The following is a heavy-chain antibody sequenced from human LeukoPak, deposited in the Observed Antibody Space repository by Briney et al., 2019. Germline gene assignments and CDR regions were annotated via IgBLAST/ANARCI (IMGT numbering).Heavy chain of an antibody. Sequence: GRSLRLSCAASGFTFSSYGMHWVRQAPGKGLEWVAVISYDGSNKYYADSVKGRFTISRDNSKNTLYLQMNSLRAEDTAVYYCAKDAYGGKRLPHWYFDLWGRGTLVTVSS. CDR2: ISYDGSNK. CDR1: GFTFSSYG. J-gene: IGHJ2*01. V-gene: IGHV3-30*18. D-gene: IGHD4-23*01. CDR3: AKDAYGGKRLPHWYFDL.